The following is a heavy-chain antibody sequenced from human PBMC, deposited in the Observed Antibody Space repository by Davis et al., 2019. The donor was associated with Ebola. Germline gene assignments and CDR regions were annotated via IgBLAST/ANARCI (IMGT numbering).Heavy chain of an antibody. Sequence: ASVKVSCKASGGTFSTYAISWMRQAPGQGLEWMGIINPSGGSTSYAQKFQGRVTMTRDTSTSTVYMELSSLRSEDTAMYYCARLAIFGVVEPFDYWGQGTLVAVSS. CDR1: GGTFSTYA. CDR2: INPSGGST. D-gene: IGHD3-3*01. J-gene: IGHJ4*02. V-gene: IGHV1-46*03. CDR3: ARLAIFGVVEPFDY.